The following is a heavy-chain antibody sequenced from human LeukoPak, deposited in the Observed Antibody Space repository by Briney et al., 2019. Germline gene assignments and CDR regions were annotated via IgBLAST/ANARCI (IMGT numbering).Heavy chain of an antibody. Sequence: GGSLRLSCTASGFTFSSNAMSWVRQPAGKGLEWVSGIGASGGSTYYADSVKGRFTISRDNSKNTLYLQMNSLRTEDTAVYYCAKAEGYDILTGLDYWGQGTLVTVSS. D-gene: IGHD3-9*01. CDR2: IGASGGST. V-gene: IGHV3-23*01. J-gene: IGHJ4*02. CDR3: AKAEGYDILTGLDY. CDR1: GFTFSSNA.